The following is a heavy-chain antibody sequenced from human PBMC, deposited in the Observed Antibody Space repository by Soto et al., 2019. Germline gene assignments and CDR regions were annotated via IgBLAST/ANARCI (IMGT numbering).Heavy chain of an antibody. CDR2: ISPYNDNT. CDR3: AKEGEIVE. V-gene: IGHV1-18*01. J-gene: IGHJ4*02. Sequence: QVQLVQSGAEVKKPGASVKVSCKDSGYTFTSYHITWVRQAPGQGLEWMGWISPYNDNTNYAQKLQGRVTVTTDTSTRTAYMEVRSLRSGDTAVYYCAKEGEIVEWGQGTLVTVSS. CDR1: GYTFTSYH. D-gene: IGHD3-10*01.